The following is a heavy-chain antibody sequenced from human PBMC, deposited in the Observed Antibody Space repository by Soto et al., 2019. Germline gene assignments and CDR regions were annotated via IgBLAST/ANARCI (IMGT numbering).Heavy chain of an antibody. CDR2: IKSKTDGGTT. V-gene: IGHV3-15*01. J-gene: IGHJ4*02. CDR1: GFTFNNAW. Sequence: PGGSLRLSCAASGFTFNNAWMSWVRQAPGQGLEGIGRIKSKTDGGTTDYAAPVKGRFAISRDDSENTLSLQMNSLKTEDTAVYYCTRLGNYYHSSRYYLCCFDYWVQGALVTVSS. D-gene: IGHD3-22*01. CDR3: TRLGNYYHSSRYYLCCFDY.